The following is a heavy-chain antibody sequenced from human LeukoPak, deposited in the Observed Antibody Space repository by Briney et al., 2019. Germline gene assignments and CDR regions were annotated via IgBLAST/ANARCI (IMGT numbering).Heavy chain of an antibody. V-gene: IGHV3-48*03. CDR1: GFTFSSYE. CDR3: ARDSGYAFDY. D-gene: IGHD5-12*01. J-gene: IGHJ4*02. Sequence: GGSLRLSCAASGFTFSSYEMNWVRQAPGKGREWVSYISSSGSTIYYADSVKGRFTISRDNAKNSLYLQMNSLRAEDTAVYYCARDSGYAFDYWGQGTLVTVSS. CDR2: ISSSGSTI.